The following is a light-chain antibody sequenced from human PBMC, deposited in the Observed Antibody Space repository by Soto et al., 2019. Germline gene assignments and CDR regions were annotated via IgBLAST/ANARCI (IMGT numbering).Light chain of an antibody. CDR1: QSVSSK. J-gene: IGKJ1*01. CDR2: DAS. CDR3: QQYGGMWT. Sequence: EIVMTQSPATVSVSPGERATLSCRASQSVSSKLAWYQQKPGQPPRLLIFDASARATGVPDRFSGSGSGTDFTLTINRLEPEDFAVYYCQQYGGMWTFGQGTKVDIK. V-gene: IGKV3-15*01.